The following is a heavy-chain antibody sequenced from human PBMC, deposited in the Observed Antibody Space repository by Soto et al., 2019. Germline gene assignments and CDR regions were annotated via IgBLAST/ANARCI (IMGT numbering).Heavy chain of an antibody. J-gene: IGHJ6*02. Sequence: SVKVSCKASGSGFISSGIQWVRQAHGQRLEWIGWIVVASGQTNYAQNFRGRVAITRDTSTATAYIELTGLTSEDTAVYFCSADRPDIGVGWWVWGQGATVTVSS. CDR1: GSGFISSG. CDR3: SADRPDIGVGWWV. V-gene: IGHV1-58*02. D-gene: IGHD2-15*01. CDR2: IVVASGQT.